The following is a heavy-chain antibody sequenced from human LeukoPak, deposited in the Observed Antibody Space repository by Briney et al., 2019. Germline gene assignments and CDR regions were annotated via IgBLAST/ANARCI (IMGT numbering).Heavy chain of an antibody. CDR2: IIPIFGTA. V-gene: IGHV1-69*06. CDR1: GGTFSSYA. Sequence: ASVKVSCKASGGTFSSYAISWVRQAPGQGLEWMGGIIPIFGTANYAQKFQGRVTMTEDTSTDTAYMELSSLRSEDTAVYYCALGGSGSRYYMDVWGKGTTVTISS. D-gene: IGHD3-10*01. J-gene: IGHJ6*03. CDR3: ALGGSGSRYYMDV.